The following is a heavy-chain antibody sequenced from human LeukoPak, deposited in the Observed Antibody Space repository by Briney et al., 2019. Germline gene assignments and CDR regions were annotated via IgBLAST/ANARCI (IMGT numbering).Heavy chain of an antibody. D-gene: IGHD1-20*01. CDR3: ARGEYNWNRFDY. J-gene: IGHJ4*02. V-gene: IGHV4-38-2*02. Sequence: SETLSLTCTVSGYSISTGYYWDWIRQPPGKGLEWIGTFYHGGSTYYNPSLKSRVTISVDTSKNQFSLNLTSVTAADTAVYYCARGEYNWNRFDYWGQGTLVTVSS. CDR1: GYSISTGYY. CDR2: FYHGGST.